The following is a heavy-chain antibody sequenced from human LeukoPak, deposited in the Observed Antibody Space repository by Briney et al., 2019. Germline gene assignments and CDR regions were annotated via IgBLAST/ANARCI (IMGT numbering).Heavy chain of an antibody. V-gene: IGHV3-73*01. CDR1: GFTFSGSG. J-gene: IGHJ4*02. CDR3: ARGLSGVTGYTYGRGIDY. Sequence: GGSLRLSCAASGFTFSGSGMHWVRQASGKGLEWVGLIRSKTNNYATAYAASVKGRFTISRDNAKTSLYLQMNSLRAEDTALYYCARGLSGVTGYTYGRGIDYWGQGTLVTVSS. D-gene: IGHD5-18*01. CDR2: IRSKTNNYAT.